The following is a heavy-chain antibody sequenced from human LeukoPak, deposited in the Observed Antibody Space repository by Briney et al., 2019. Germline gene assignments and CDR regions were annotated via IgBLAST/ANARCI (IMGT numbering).Heavy chain of an antibody. CDR3: ATHPHDSSGYPSQLEDY. V-gene: IGHV3-11*06. CDR1: GFTFSDYY. D-gene: IGHD3-22*01. J-gene: IGHJ4*02. Sequence: TGGSLRLSCAASGFTFSDYYMSWIRQAPGKGLEWVSYISSSSSYTNYADSVKGRFTISRDNAKNSLYLQMNSLRAEDTAVYYCATHPHDSSGYPSQLEDYWGQGTLVTVSS. CDR2: ISSSSSYT.